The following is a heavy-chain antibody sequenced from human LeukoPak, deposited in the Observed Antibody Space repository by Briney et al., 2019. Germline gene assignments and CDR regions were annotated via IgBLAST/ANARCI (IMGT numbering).Heavy chain of an antibody. CDR1: GGSISSGDYY. V-gene: IGHV4-39*07. CDR2: INHSGST. J-gene: IGHJ6*03. Sequence: SETLSLTCTVSGGSISSGDYYWSWIRQPPGKGLEWIGEINHSGSTNYNPSLKSRVTISVDTSKNQFSLKLSSVTAADTAVYYCATAPPKDLLAWIQLWGQTYYYYYMDVWGKGTTVTVSS. CDR3: ATAPPKDLLAWIQLWGQTYYYYYMDV. D-gene: IGHD5-18*01.